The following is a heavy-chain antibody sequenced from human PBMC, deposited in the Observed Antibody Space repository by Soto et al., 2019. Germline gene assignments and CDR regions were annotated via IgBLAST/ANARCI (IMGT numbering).Heavy chain of an antibody. CDR3: AGPIERPNASSGYSGSFDP. D-gene: IGHD3-22*01. V-gene: IGHV3-21*01. CDR1: GFTFSSYS. J-gene: IGHJ5*02. CDR2: ISSSSSYI. Sequence: GGSLRLSCAASGFTFSSYSMNWVRQAPGKGLEWVSSISSSSSYIYYADSVKGRFTISRDNAKNSLYLQMNSLRAEDTAVYYCAGPIERPNASSGYSGSFDPWGQGTLVTVSS.